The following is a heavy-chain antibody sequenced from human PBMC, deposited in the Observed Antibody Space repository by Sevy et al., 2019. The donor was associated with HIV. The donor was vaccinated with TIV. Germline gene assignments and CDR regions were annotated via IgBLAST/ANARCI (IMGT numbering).Heavy chain of an antibody. CDR2: ISAYSGDT. V-gene: IGHV1-18*01. D-gene: IGHD2-2*01. CDR3: ARDKAQGVVIITSSMWGGVDY. J-gene: IGHJ4*02. CDR1: GYTFKTYG. Sequence: ASVKVSCKTFGYTFKTYGISWVRQAPGQGLEWMGWISAYSGDTNFAQKFQGRVTMTTDTSTSTAYMELSSLRSDDKARFFCARDKAQGVVIITSSMWGGVDYWGQGTVVTVSS.